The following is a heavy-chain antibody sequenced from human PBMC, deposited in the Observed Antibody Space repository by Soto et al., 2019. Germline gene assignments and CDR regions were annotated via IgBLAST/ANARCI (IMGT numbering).Heavy chain of an antibody. D-gene: IGHD6-19*01. V-gene: IGHV3-53*01. J-gene: IGHJ5*02. Sequence: PGGSLRLSCAASGFTVSSNYMTWVRQAPGKGLEWVSIIYSDGRTYYADSVKGRFTISRDNSKNTLYLQMNSLRAEDTAVYYCARDRGWYGLDSWGQGTLVTVSS. CDR2: IYSDGRT. CDR3: ARDRGWYGLDS. CDR1: GFTVSSNY.